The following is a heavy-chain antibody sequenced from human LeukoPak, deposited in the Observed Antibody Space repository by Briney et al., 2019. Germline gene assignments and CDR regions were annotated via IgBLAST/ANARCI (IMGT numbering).Heavy chain of an antibody. V-gene: IGHV4-34*01. Sequence: SEALSLTCAVYGGSFSGYYWSWIRQPPGKGLEWIGAISQSGSTNYNPSLKSRVTISVDTSKNQFSLRLSSVTAADTAVYYCARGDIPVAGYRWYFDLWGRGTLVTVSS. D-gene: IGHD6-19*01. CDR1: GGSFSGYY. J-gene: IGHJ2*01. CDR3: ARGDIPVAGYRWYFDL. CDR2: ISQSGST.